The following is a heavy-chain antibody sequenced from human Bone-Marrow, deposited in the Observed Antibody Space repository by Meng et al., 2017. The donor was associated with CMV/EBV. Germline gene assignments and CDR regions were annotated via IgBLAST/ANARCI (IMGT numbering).Heavy chain of an antibody. Sequence: QVQLVESGGGVVQPGRSLGLSCAASGFTFSSYAMHWVRQAPGKGLEWVAVISYDGSNKYYADSVKGRFTISRDNSKNTLYLQMNSLRAEDTAVYYCARVVSVGRWFDPWGQGTLVTVSS. CDR2: ISYDGSNK. CDR1: GFTFSSYA. D-gene: IGHD1-26*01. V-gene: IGHV3-30-3*01. J-gene: IGHJ5*02. CDR3: ARVVSVGRWFDP.